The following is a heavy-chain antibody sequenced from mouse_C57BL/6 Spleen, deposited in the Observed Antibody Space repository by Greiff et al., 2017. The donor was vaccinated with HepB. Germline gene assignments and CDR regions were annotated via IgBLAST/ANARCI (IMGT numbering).Heavy chain of an antibody. CDR3: ARRGFPGYFGY. V-gene: IGHV5-6*02. CDR1: GFTFSSYG. J-gene: IGHJ2*01. Sequence: DVMLVESGGDLVKPGGSLKLSCAASGFTFSSYGMSWVRQTPDKRLEWVATISSGGSYTYYPDSVKGRFTISRDNAKNTLYLQMSSLKSEDTAMYYCARRGFPGYFGYWGQGTTLTVSS. CDR2: ISSGGSYT.